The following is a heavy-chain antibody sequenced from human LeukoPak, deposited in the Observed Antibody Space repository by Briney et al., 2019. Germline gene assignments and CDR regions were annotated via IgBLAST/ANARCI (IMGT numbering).Heavy chain of an antibody. CDR3: AKFASGGYVGGVDH. D-gene: IGHD5-12*01. CDR1: GSTLSSYA. CDR2: SSGSGGST. V-gene: IGHV3-23*01. Sequence: GGSLRLSCAASGSTLSSYAMSWVRQAPGKGLEWVSASSGSGGSTYYADSVKGRFTISRDNSKNTLYLQMNSLRAEDTAVYYCAKFASGGYVGGVDHWGQGTLVTVSS. J-gene: IGHJ4*02.